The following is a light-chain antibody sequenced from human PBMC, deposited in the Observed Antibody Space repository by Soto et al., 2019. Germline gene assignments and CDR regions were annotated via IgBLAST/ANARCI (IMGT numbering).Light chain of an antibody. Sequence: EIVLTQSPGTLSLSPGERVTLSCRASQSVSSSYLAWYQQKPGQAPRLLIYGATSRATGIPDRFSGSGSGTDFTLTISRLEPEDFAVYYCQQYGSSPYTFGQGTTLEI. CDR1: QSVSSSY. V-gene: IGKV3-20*01. CDR3: QQYGSSPYT. J-gene: IGKJ2*01. CDR2: GAT.